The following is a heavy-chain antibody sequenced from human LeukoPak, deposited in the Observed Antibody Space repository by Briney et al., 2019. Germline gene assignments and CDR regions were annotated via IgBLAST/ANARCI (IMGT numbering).Heavy chain of an antibody. J-gene: IGHJ4*02. Sequence: GGSLRLSCAASGFTFSSYAMSWVRQAPGRGLEWVSAISGSGGSTYYADSVKGRFTISRDNSKNTLYLQMNSLRAEDTAVYYCAKDRLTYSYDSSGYYFFDYWGQGTLVTVSS. CDR3: AKDRLTYSYDSSGYYFFDY. CDR1: GFTFSSYA. D-gene: IGHD3-22*01. V-gene: IGHV3-23*01. CDR2: ISGSGGST.